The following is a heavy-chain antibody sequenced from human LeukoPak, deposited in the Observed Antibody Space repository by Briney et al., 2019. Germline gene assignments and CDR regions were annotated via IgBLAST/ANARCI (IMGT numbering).Heavy chain of an antibody. J-gene: IGHJ4*02. CDR2: IKEDGSEK. Sequence: PGGSLRLSCAASGFTFSSCWMSWVRRAAGKGLEWVANIKEDGSEKDYVDSVKGRFTSSRDTAKNPRYLQMNSLRADDTAVYYCARDRGCYGSGSSEYYFDYWGQGTLVTVSS. CDR3: ARDRGCYGSGSSEYYFDY. V-gene: IGHV3-7*01. CDR1: GFTFSSCW. D-gene: IGHD3-10*01.